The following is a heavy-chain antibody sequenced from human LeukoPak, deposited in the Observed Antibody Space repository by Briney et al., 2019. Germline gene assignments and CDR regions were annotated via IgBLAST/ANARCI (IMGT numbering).Heavy chain of an antibody. CDR2: INTNTGNP. D-gene: IGHD2-2*01. CDR3: ARAFPWVPAAFGAFDI. CDR1: GYTFTSYA. Sequence: ASVKVSRKASGYTFTSYAMNWVRQAPGQGLEWMGWINTNTGNPTYAQGFTGRFVFSLDTSVSTAYLQISSLKAEDTAVYYCARAFPWVPAAFGAFDIWGQGTMVTVSS. V-gene: IGHV7-4-1*02. J-gene: IGHJ3*02.